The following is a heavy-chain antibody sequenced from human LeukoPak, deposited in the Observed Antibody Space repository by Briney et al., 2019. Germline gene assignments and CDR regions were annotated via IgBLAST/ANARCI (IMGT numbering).Heavy chain of an antibody. D-gene: IGHD7-27*01. CDR3: ARDSNWGFQ. CDR2: IDNRGST. CDR1: GGSFNFYF. V-gene: IGHV4-34*01. J-gene: IGHJ4*02. Sequence: SETLSLTCTVSGGSFNFYFWHWIRQPSGKGLEWLADIDNRGSTQYNPSLRGRGTVSVDTTRNHVSLRLTSLTAAHTAVYCCARDSNWGFQWGPGTLVTVSS.